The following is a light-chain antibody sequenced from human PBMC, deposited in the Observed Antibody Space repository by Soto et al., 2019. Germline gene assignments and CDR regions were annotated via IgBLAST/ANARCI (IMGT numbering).Light chain of an antibody. Sequence: QAVVTQEPSLTVSPGGTVTLTCGSSTGAVTSGHYPYWFQQKPGQAPRTLIYDTSNKHSWTPARFAGSLLGGKPALTLSGAQPEDEAEYFCLLSYGGARRVFGGGTQLTV. CDR2: DTS. V-gene: IGLV7-46*01. J-gene: IGLJ2*01. CDR1: TGAVTSGHY. CDR3: LLSYGGARRV.